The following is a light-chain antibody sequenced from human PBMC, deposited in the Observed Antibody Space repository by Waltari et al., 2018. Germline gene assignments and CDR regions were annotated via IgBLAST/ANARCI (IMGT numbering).Light chain of an antibody. V-gene: IGLV2-14*03. CDR3: SSYTSSSNVV. CDR1: SSDVVGYTY. Sequence: QSALTQPAPVYGSPGQALTIPCTGTSSDVVGYTYVSWYQQHPGKATKLMMYDVSNRPSGVSNRFSGSKSGNTASLTISGLQAEDEADYYCSSYTSSSNVVFGGGTKLTVL. J-gene: IGLJ2*01. CDR2: DVS.